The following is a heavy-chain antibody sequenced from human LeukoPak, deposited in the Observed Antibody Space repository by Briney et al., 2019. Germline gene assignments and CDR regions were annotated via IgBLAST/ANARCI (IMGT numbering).Heavy chain of an antibody. J-gene: IGHJ2*01. V-gene: IGHV5-10-1*01. Sequence: GEPLKISCEGSGYSFTDYWISWVRQMPGRGLDWMGRIDPSASQTNYNPSFRGHVTISVDESISSVYLQWSSLQASDTAIYYCARRNRDKAISLDLWGRGTVVTVSS. CDR1: GYSFTDYW. D-gene: IGHD1-14*01. CDR2: IDPSASQT. CDR3: ARRNRDKAISLDL.